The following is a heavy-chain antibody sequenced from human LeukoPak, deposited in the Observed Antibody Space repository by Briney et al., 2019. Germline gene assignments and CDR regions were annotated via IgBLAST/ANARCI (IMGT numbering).Heavy chain of an antibody. CDR2: ISAYNGNT. J-gene: IGHJ6*02. V-gene: IGHV1-18*01. Sequence: VSVKVSCKASGYTFTSYGISGVRQAPGQGLEWMGWISAYNGNTNYAQKLQGRVTMTTDTSTSTAYMELRSLRSDDTAVYYCARLYCSSTSCYTGVYMDVWGQGTSVTVSS. CDR3: ARLYCSSTSCYTGVYMDV. D-gene: IGHD2-2*02. CDR1: GYTFTSYG.